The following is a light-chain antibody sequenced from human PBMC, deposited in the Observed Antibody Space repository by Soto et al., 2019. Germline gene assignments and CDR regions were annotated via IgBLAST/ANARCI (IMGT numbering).Light chain of an antibody. V-gene: IGKV3-20*01. CDR2: GAS. Sequence: EVVLTQSPATLSLSPGERATLSCRASQSVSSSYLAWYQQKPGQAPRLLIYGASSRATGIPDRFSGSGSGTDFTLTSSRLEPADFAVYYCQQYGSSQYTFGQGTKREIK. CDR3: QQYGSSQYT. CDR1: QSVSSSY. J-gene: IGKJ2*01.